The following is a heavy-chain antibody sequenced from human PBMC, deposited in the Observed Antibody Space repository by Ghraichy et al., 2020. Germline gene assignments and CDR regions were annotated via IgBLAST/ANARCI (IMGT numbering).Heavy chain of an antibody. J-gene: IGHJ6*02. CDR1: GGTFSSYA. CDR2: IIPIFGTA. V-gene: IGHV1-69*13. D-gene: IGHD6-6*01. CDR3: ASRQQLVRHYYGMDV. Sequence: SVKVSCKASGGTFSSYAISWVRQAPGQGLEWMGGIIPIFGTANYAQKFQGRVTITADESTSTAYMELSSLRSEDTAVYYCASRQQLVRHYYGMDVWGQGTTVTVSS.